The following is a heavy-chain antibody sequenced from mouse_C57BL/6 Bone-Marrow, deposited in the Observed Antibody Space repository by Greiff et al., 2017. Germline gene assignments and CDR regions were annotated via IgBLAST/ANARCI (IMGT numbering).Heavy chain of an antibody. CDR1: GYTFTSYW. J-gene: IGHJ4*01. Sequence: QVQLQQPGAELVRPGTSVKLSCKASGYTFTSYWMHWVKQRPGQGLEWIGVIDPSDSYTNYNQKFKGKATLTVDTSSSTAYLQLSGLNSEDSAVYYCAPYYGSSMDYWGQGTSVTVSS. V-gene: IGHV1-59*01. CDR3: APYYGSSMDY. CDR2: IDPSDSYT. D-gene: IGHD1-1*01.